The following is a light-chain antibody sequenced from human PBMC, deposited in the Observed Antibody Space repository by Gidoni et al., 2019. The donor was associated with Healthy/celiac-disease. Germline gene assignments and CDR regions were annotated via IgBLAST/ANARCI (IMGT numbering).Light chain of an antibody. CDR1: QSVLYSSNNKNY. V-gene: IGKV4-1*01. J-gene: IGKJ3*01. Sequence: DIVMTQSTDSLAVSLGERATINCKSSQSVLYSSNNKNYLAWYQQKPGQPPKLLIYWASTRESGVPDRFSGSGSGTDFPLTISSLQAEDVAVYYCQQYYSTPPLFTFGPGTKVDIK. CDR2: WAS. CDR3: QQYYSTPPLFT.